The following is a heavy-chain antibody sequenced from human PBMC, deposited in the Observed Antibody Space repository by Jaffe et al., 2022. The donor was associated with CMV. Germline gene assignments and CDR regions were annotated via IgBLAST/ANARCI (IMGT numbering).Heavy chain of an antibody. V-gene: IGHV1-69*09. J-gene: IGHJ6*04. CDR3: ARDGRFLEWLQRPGELDV. Sequence: QVQLVQSGAEVKKPGSSVKVSCKASGGTFSSYAISWVRQAPGQGLEWMGRIIPILGIANYAQKFQGRVTITADKSTSTAYMELSSLRSEDTAVYYCARDGRFLEWLQRPGELDVWGKGTTVTVSS. CDR1: GGTFSSYA. CDR2: IIPILGIA. D-gene: IGHD3-3*01.